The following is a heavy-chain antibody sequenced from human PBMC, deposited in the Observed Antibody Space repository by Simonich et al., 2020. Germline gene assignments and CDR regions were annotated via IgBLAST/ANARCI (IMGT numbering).Heavy chain of an antibody. CDR2: IYYSGST. Sequence: QVQLQESGPGLVKPSETLSLTCTVSGGSISSYYWSWIRQPPGKGLEWIGYIYYSGSTNYNPSLKSRVTISVDTSKNQFSLKRSSVTAADTAVYYCARHDRWLQFYFDYWGQGTLVTVSS. V-gene: IGHV4-59*08. D-gene: IGHD5-12*01. J-gene: IGHJ4*02. CDR1: GGSISSYY. CDR3: ARHDRWLQFYFDY.